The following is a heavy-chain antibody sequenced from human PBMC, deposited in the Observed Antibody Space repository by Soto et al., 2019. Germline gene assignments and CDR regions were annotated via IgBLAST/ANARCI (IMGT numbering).Heavy chain of an antibody. CDR1: GGSISSYY. CDR2: IYYSGGT. Sequence: SETLSLTCTVSGGSISSYYWSWIRQPPGKGLEWIGYIYYSGGTNYNPSLKSRVTISVDTSKNQFSLKLSSVTAADTAVYYCARGSWAKIVVTPFDYWGQGTLVTVSS. V-gene: IGHV4-59*01. J-gene: IGHJ4*02. D-gene: IGHD2-15*01. CDR3: ARGSWAKIVVTPFDY.